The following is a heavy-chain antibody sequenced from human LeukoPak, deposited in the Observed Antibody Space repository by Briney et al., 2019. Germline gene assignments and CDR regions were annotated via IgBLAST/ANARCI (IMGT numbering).Heavy chain of an antibody. V-gene: IGHV1-2*02. D-gene: IGHD5-18*01. J-gene: IGHJ4*02. CDR2: INPNSGGT. Sequence: SVKVSCKASGYTFTGYYMHWVRQAPGQGLEWMGWINPNSGGTNYAQKFQGRVTMTRDTSISTAYMELSRLRSDDTAVYYCARDSAPGDTYGLLGIDSWGQGTLVTVSS. CDR1: GYTFTGYY. CDR3: ARDSAPGDTYGLLGIDS.